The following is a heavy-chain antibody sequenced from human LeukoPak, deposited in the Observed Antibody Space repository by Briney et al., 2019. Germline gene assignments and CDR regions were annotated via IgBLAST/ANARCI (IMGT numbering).Heavy chain of an antibody. J-gene: IGHJ4*02. Sequence: SGPALLKPTPTLTLTCTFSGFSLSTSGMCVSWIRQPPGKALEWLARIDWDDDKYYSTSLKTRLTISKDASKNLVVLTMTNMDPVDTAMYFCARTSAPMVRGVLESWGQGTLVTVSS. CDR2: IDWDDDK. V-gene: IGHV2-70*11. CDR3: ARTSAPMVRGVLES. D-gene: IGHD3-10*01. CDR1: GFSLSTSGMC.